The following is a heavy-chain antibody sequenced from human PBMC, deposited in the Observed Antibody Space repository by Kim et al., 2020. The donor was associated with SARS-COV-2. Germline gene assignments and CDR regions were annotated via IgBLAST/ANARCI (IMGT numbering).Heavy chain of an antibody. CDR1: GFTFSDYY. D-gene: IGHD6-13*01. Sequence: GGSLRLSCAASGFTFSDYYMSWIRQAPVKGLEWVSYISSSSSYTNYADSVKGRFTISRDNAKNSLYLQMNSLRAEDTAVYYCARDSISAYSSSWDFDYWGQGTLVTVSS. J-gene: IGHJ4*02. CDR3: ARDSISAYSSSWDFDY. V-gene: IGHV3-11*05. CDR2: ISSSSSYT.